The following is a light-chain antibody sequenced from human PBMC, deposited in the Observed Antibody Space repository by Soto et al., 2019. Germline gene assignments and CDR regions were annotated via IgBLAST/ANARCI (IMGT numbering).Light chain of an antibody. CDR3: QQCYIYWT. CDR1: QTINNC. J-gene: IGKJ1*01. CDR2: DAS. V-gene: IGKV1-5*01. Sequence: DIQITQSPSTLSSSVVDIVPITFRASQTINNCLAWYQQKPGKAPKLLISDASSLEPGVPSRFSGSGSGTEFTLSINSLQPDDFATYYCQQCYIYWTFDQGTKVDNK.